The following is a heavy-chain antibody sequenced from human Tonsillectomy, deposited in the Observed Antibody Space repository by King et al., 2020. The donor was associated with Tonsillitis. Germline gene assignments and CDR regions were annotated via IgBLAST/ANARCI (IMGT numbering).Heavy chain of an antibody. CDR2: ISSNGGST. Sequence: VQLVESGGGLVQPGGSLRLSCAASGFTFSSYAMHWVRQAPGKGLEYVSAISSNGGSTYYANSVNGRFTISRDNSKNTLYLQMGSLRAEDMAVYYCARGGGTYGDYETADYWGQGTLVTVSS. D-gene: IGHD4-17*01. V-gene: IGHV3-64*01. J-gene: IGHJ4*02. CDR1: GFTFSSYA. CDR3: ARGGGTYGDYETADY.